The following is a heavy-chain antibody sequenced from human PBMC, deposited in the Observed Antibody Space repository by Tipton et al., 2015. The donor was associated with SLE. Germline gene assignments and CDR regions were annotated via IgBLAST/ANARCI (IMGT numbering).Heavy chain of an antibody. D-gene: IGHD3-16*01. CDR2: INSDGSS. CDR1: GIRFGTYW. V-gene: IGHV3-74*01. Sequence: SLRLSCAASGIRFGTYWMHWVRQIPGKGLVWVSRINSDGSSSYADSVKGRFTISRDNAADTLYLQINSLRVEDTAVYYCARVGLYPDAFDIWGQGTMVTVSS. CDR3: ARVGLYPDAFDI. J-gene: IGHJ3*02.